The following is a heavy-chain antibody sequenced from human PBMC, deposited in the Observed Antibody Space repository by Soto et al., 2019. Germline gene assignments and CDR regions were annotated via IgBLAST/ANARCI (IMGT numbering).Heavy chain of an antibody. J-gene: IGHJ2*01. CDR3: ARDHQKTTVTTRSFWYFGL. V-gene: IGHV1-2*04. Sequence: QVQLVQSGAEVKKPGASVKVSCKASGYTFTGYYIHWVRQAPGQGLEWMGWINPNSGGTNYAQKFQGWVTMTRDTSISTAYMELSRLRSGDTAVYYCARDHQKTTVTTRSFWYFGLWGRGTLVTVSS. D-gene: IGHD4-17*01. CDR1: GYTFTGYY. CDR2: INPNSGGT.